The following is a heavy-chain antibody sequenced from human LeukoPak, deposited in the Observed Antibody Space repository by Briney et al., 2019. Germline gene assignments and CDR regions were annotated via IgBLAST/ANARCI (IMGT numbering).Heavy chain of an antibody. CDR1: GGSISSYY. D-gene: IGHD2-2*01. V-gene: IGHV4-4*07. CDR3: AARGYIVVVPAAKGGGPDNYYYYMDV. Sequence: SETLSLTCTVSGGSISSYYWSWIRQPAGKGLERIGRFYISGSTNYNPSLKSRVTISVDTSKNQFSLKLSSVTAADTAVYYCAARGYIVVVPAAKGGGPDNYYYYMDVWGKGTTVTISS. CDR2: FYISGST. J-gene: IGHJ6*03.